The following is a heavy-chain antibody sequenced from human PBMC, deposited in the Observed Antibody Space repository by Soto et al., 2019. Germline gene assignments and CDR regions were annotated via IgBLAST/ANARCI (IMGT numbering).Heavy chain of an antibody. CDR1: GGSISSYY. V-gene: IGHV4-59*01. CDR3: ARAITMVGGVIYWFXP. D-gene: IGHD3-10*01. J-gene: IGHJ5*02. CDR2: IYYSGST. Sequence: SETLSLTCTVSGGSISSYYWSWIRQPPGKGLEWIGYIYYSGSTNYNPSLKSRVTISVDTSKNQFSLKLSSVTAADTAVYYCARAITMVGGVIYWFXPWGQVTLVTVSS.